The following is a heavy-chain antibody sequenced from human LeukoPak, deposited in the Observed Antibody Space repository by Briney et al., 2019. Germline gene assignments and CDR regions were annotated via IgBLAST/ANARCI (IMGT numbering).Heavy chain of an antibody. D-gene: IGHD3-10*01. Sequence: SVKVSCKASGGTFSSYAISWVRQAPGQGLEWMGGIIPIFGTANYAQKFQGRITITTDESTSTAYMELSSLRSEDTAVYYCARGGAYHGSDQYYYYYYMDVWGKGTTVTVSS. CDR3: ARGGAYHGSDQYYYYYYMDV. V-gene: IGHV1-69*05. CDR1: GGTFSSYA. J-gene: IGHJ6*03. CDR2: IIPIFGTA.